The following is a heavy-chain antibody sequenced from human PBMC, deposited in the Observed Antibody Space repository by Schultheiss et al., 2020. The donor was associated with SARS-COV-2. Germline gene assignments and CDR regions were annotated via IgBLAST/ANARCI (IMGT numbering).Heavy chain of an antibody. CDR3: ASGITIFGVVKQYFQH. Sequence: SETLSLTCAVSGYSISSGYYWGWIRQPAGKGLEWIGEINHSGSTNYNPSLKSRVTISVDTSKNQFSLKLSSVTAADTAVYYCASGITIFGVVKQYFQHWGQGTLVTVSS. V-gene: IGHV4-38-2*01. CDR2: INHSGST. J-gene: IGHJ1*01. D-gene: IGHD3-3*01. CDR1: GYSISSGYY.